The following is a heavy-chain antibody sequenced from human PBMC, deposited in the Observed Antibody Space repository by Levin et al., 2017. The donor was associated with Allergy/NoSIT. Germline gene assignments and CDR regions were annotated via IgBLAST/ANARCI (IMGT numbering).Heavy chain of an antibody. CDR1: GYTFTGYF. CDR3: ARALWGDDFDY. Sequence: GASVKVSCKASGYTFTGYFMHWLRQAPGQGLEWMGWINPDSGGTYYAQNFQGRVTMTRDTSISTAYMELSRLTSDDTAMYYCARALWGDDFDYWGQGTLVTVSS. D-gene: IGHD3-16*01. CDR2: INPDSGGT. J-gene: IGHJ4*02. V-gene: IGHV1-2*02.